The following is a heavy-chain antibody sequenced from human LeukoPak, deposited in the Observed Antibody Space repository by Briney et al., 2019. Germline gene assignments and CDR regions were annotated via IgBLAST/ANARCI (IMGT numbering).Heavy chain of an antibody. Sequence: AGSLRLSCAASAFTFSSYWIHWVRQAPGKELLWVSRVNTAGSSTTYADSVKGRFTISRDNAKNTLYLQMNSLRAEDTAVYYCARGSTQYSSGWYGLDYWGQGTLVTVSS. CDR2: VNTAGSST. CDR1: AFTFSSYW. V-gene: IGHV3-74*01. D-gene: IGHD6-19*01. CDR3: ARGSTQYSSGWYGLDY. J-gene: IGHJ4*02.